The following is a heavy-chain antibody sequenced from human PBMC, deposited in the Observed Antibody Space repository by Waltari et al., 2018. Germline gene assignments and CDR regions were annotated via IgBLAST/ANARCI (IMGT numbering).Heavy chain of an antibody. CDR1: GFPFRAYW. D-gene: IGHD2-21*02. V-gene: IGHV3-7*03. CDR3: ARMGATVLKSIDF. J-gene: IGHJ4*02. Sequence: EVQLVESGGGLVQPGGSLRLSCEGPGFPFRAYWMTWVRQAPNMGLEWVATIKQDGSDQYYVDHVKGRFTISRDNAKNSVHLRMDSLRAEDTAFYYCARMGATVLKSIDFWGQGTLVTVSS. CDR2: IKQDGSDQ.